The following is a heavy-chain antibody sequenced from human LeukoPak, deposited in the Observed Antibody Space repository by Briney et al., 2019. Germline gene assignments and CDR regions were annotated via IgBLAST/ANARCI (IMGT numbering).Heavy chain of an antibody. Sequence: PGGSLRLSCAASGFTFSSYSMNWVRQAPGKGLEWVSSISSSSSYIYYADSVKGRFTISRDNAKNSLYLQMNGLRAEDTAVYYCAREGSGSYYWVDYYYYMDVWGKGTTVTVSS. V-gene: IGHV3-21*01. CDR3: AREGSGSYYWVDYYYYMDV. CDR1: GFTFSSYS. CDR2: ISSSSSYI. J-gene: IGHJ6*03. D-gene: IGHD1-26*01.